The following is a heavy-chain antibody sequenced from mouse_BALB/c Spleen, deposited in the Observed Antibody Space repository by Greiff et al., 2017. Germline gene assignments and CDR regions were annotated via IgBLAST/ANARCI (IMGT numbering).Heavy chain of an antibody. V-gene: IGHV5-17*02. J-gene: IGHJ2*01. CDR2: ISSGSSTI. CDR1: GFTFSSFG. Sequence: EVQRVESGGGLVQPGGSRKLSCAASGFTFSSFGMHWVRQAPEKGLEWVAYISSGSSTIYYADTVKGRFTISRDNPKNTLFLQMTSLRSEDTAMYYCARYGKIREDYFDYWGQGTTLTVSS. CDR3: ARYGKIREDYFDY. D-gene: IGHD1-1*01.